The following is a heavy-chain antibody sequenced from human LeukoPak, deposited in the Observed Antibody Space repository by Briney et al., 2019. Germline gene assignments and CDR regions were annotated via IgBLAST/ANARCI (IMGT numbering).Heavy chain of an antibody. CDR3: AKVMTSGHDALDV. Sequence: GASVTVSCKASGYTLRNFGINWVRQAPGQGPEWMGWVSPYTGNGRYVEKFQGRLTFTTDASTTTAYMELRGLSLDDTAMYFCAKVMTSGHDALDVWGQGTMLTVSS. V-gene: IGHV1-18*01. CDR1: GYTLRNFG. J-gene: IGHJ3*01. D-gene: IGHD2-15*01. CDR2: VSPYTGNG.